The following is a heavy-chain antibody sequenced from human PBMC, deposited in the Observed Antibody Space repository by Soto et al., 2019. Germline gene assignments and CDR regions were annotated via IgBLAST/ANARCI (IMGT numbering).Heavy chain of an antibody. V-gene: IGHV1-45*02. CDR3: ASQPGTVVVAATDYYYYYGMDV. CDR2: ITPFNGNT. D-gene: IGHD2-15*01. CDR1: GYTFTYRY. J-gene: IGHJ6*02. Sequence: GASVKVSCKASGYTFTYRYLHWVRQAPGQALEWMGRITPFNGNTNYAQKFQDRVTITRDRSMSTAYMELSSLRSEDTAMYYCASQPGTVVVAATDYYYYYGMDVWGQGTTVTVSS.